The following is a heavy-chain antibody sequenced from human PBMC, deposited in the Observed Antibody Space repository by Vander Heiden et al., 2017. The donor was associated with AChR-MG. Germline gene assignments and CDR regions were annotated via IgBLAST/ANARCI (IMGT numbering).Heavy chain of an antibody. CDR3: ARKRAARPFDY. J-gene: IGHJ4*02. CDR1: GGSVSGYY. Sequence: QVQLQQWGAGLLKPSETLSLTCAVYGGSVSGYYWSWIRQPPGKGLEWIGEINHSGSTNYNPSLKSRVTISVDTSKNQFSLKLSAVTAADTAVYYCARKRAARPFDYWGQGTLVTVSS. CDR2: INHSGST. D-gene: IGHD6-6*01. V-gene: IGHV4-34*01.